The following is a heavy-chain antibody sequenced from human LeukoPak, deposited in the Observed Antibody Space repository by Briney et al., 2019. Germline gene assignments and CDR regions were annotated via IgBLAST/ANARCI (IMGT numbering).Heavy chain of an antibody. CDR2: IKSDGSAT. CDR3: ARGVDYDTSGPDH. J-gene: IGHJ4*02. V-gene: IGHV3-74*01. D-gene: IGHD3-22*01. CDR1: GFTFSSYW. Sequence: PGGSLRLSCAASGFTFSSYWMHWVRHGPGKGLVWVSRIKSDGSATSYADSVKGRFTISRDNAKNTLYLQMNSLGAEDTAVYYCARGVDYDTSGPDHWGQGTLVTVSS.